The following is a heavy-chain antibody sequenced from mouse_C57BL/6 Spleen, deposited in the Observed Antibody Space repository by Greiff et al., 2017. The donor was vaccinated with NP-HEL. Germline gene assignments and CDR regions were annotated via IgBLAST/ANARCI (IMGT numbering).Heavy chain of an antibody. CDR1: GFTFSSYT. D-gene: IGHD2-1*01. J-gene: IGHJ3*01. Sequence: EVMLVESGGGLVKPGGSLKLSCAASGFTFSSYTMSWVRQTPEKRLEWVATISGGGGNTYYPDSVKGRFTISRDNAKNTLYLQMSSLRSEDTALYYCARQRGNGFAYWGQGTLVTVSA. V-gene: IGHV5-9*01. CDR3: ARQRGNGFAY. CDR2: ISGGGGNT.